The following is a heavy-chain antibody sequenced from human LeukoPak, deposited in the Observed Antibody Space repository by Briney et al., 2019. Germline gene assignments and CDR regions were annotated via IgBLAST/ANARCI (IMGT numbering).Heavy chain of an antibody. CDR2: INPKSGDT. CDR3: ARGFSGGYSDS. J-gene: IGHJ4*02. Sequence: ASVKVSCKASGYTITAYYMHWVGQAPGQGLEWMGWINPKSGDTKYAQKLQGRVTMTRDTSISTAFLELYILSSDDTAVYYCARGFSGGYSDSWGQGTLVLVSS. CDR1: GYTITAYY. D-gene: IGHD2-15*01. V-gene: IGHV1-2*02.